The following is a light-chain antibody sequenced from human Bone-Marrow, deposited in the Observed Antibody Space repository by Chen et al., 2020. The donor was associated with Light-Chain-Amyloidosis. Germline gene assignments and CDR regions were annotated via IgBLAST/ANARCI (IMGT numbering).Light chain of an antibody. CDR3: QVWDRSSDRPV. CDR1: HIGSTS. CDR2: DVS. J-gene: IGLJ3*02. V-gene: IGLV3-21*02. Sequence: YVLTSPSSVLVAPGQPVTFDCGGNHIGSTSVHWYQQTPGQAPPLVVYDVSDRPSGIPERLSGSNSGNTATLTIGRVEAGDEADYYCQVWDRSSDRPVFGGGTKLPVL.